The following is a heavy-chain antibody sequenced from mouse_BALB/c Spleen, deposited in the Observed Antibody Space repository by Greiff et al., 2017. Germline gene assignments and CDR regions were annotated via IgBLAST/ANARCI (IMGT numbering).Heavy chain of an antibody. Sequence: QVQLQQPGAELVRPGASVKVSCKASGYTFTTYWMNWVKQRPEQGLEWIGRIDPYDSDTHYNQKFKVKAILTVDKSSSTAYMQLSSLTSEDAAVYYCARAHTTTAPNYAMDYWGQGTSVTVSS. D-gene: IGHD1-2*01. CDR2: IDPYDSDT. J-gene: IGHJ4*01. CDR1: GYTFTTYW. CDR3: ARAHTTTAPNYAMDY. V-gene: IGHV1-74*01.